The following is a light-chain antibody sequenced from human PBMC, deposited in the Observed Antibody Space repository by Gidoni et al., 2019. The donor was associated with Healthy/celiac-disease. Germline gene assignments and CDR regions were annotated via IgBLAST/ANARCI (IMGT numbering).Light chain of an antibody. Sequence: DIQMTQSPSTLSASVGDRVTITCRASQSISSWLAWYQQKPGKAPKLLIYDASSLKSGVPSRFSGSGSGTEFTLTISSLQPDDFATYYCQQYNSYWWTFXQXTTVEIK. J-gene: IGKJ1*01. CDR3: QQYNSYWWT. V-gene: IGKV1-5*01. CDR1: QSISSW. CDR2: DAS.